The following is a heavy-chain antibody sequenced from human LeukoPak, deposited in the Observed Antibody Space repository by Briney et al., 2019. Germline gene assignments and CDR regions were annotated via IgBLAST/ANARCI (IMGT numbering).Heavy chain of an antibody. V-gene: IGHV3-21*01. D-gene: IGHD2-15*01. CDR3: ARDPYCSGGSCYFFYYYYMDV. Sequence: PGGSLRLSCAASGFTFSSYSMNWVRQAPGKGLEWVSSISSSSSYIYYADSVKGRFTISRDNAKNSLYLQMNSLRAEDTAVYYCARDPYCSGGSCYFFYYYYMDVWGKGTTVTVSS. CDR1: GFTFSSYS. CDR2: ISSSSSYI. J-gene: IGHJ6*03.